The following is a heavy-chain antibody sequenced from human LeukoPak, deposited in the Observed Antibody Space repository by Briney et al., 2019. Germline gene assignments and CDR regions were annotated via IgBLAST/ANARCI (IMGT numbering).Heavy chain of an antibody. D-gene: IGHD3-3*01. Sequence: SETLSLTCTVSGGSISTTGYYWAWIRQPPGKGLEWIASIYYSGSTYYNSSLKSRVTISVDTSRNQSSLKLSSVTAADTALYYCARLTPVTYYDFWSGYPNWFDPWGQGTLVTVSS. CDR2: IYYSGST. CDR1: GGSISTTGYY. CDR3: ARLTPVTYYDFWSGYPNWFDP. V-gene: IGHV4-39*01. J-gene: IGHJ5*02.